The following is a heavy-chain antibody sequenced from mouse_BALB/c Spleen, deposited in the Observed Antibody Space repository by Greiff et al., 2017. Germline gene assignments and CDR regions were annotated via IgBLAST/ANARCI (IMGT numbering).Heavy chain of an antibody. CDR2: IYPGNGDT. J-gene: IGHJ2*01. D-gene: IGHD1-1*01. Sequence: LQQPGAELVKPGASVKMSCKASGYTFTSYNMHWVKQTPGQGLEWIGAIYPGNGDTSYNQKFKGKATLTADKSSSTAYMQLSSLTSEDSAVYYCARGDYYYFDYWGQGTTLTVSS. CDR3: ARGDYYYFDY. V-gene: IGHV1-12*01. CDR1: GYTFTSYN.